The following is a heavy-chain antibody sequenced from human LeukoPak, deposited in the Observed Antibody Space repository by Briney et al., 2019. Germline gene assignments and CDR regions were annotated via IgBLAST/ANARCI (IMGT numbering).Heavy chain of an antibody. CDR3: AELGITMIGGV. CDR1: GFTFSRYW. J-gene: IGHJ6*04. D-gene: IGHD3-10*02. CDR2: ISSSGSTI. V-gene: IGHV3-48*03. Sequence: GGSLRLSCEASGFTFSRYWMHWVRQAPGKGLEWVSYISSSGSTIYYADSVKGRFTISRDNAKNSLYLQMNSLRAEDTAVYYCAELGITMIGGVWGKGTTVTISS.